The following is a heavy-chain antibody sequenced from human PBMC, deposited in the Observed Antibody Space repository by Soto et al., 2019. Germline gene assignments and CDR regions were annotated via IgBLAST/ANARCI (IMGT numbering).Heavy chain of an antibody. CDR2: ISGSGSSI. D-gene: IGHD2-21*02. J-gene: IGHJ6*02. CDR3: ARDCGGDCAYYYGMDV. Sequence: PGGSLRLSCAASGFTFSSYIMNWVRQAPGKGLEWVSAISGSGSSIYYADSVKGRFTISRDNSKNTLYLQMNSLRAEDTAVYYCARDCGGDCAYYYGMDVWGQGTTVTVSS. V-gene: IGHV3-23*01. CDR1: GFTFSSYI.